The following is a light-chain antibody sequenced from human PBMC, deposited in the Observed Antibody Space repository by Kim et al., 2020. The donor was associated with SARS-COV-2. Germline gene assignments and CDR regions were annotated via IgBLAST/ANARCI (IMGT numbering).Light chain of an antibody. J-gene: IGLJ3*02. CDR3: QTYGTGGV. Sequence: GASVTLTCTLSRGHSSYAIAWHQQRPEKGPRYLMKVTTDGSHNKGDGIPDRFSGSSSGAGRYLTISSLQSEDEADYYCQTYGTGGVFGGGTQLTVL. CDR1: RGHSSYA. CDR2: VTTDGSH. V-gene: IGLV4-69*01.